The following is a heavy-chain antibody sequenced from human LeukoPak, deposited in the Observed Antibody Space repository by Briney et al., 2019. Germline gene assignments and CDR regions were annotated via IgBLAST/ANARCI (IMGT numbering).Heavy chain of an antibody. Sequence: PSETLSLTCAVSGGSISSGGYSWRWIRQPPGKGLEWIGYIYHSGSNYYNPSLKSRVTISVDRAKNQFSLKLSSVTAADTAVYYCARGGALYGSGNYYYYYGMDVWGQGTTVTVSS. D-gene: IGHD3-10*01. J-gene: IGHJ6*02. CDR2: IYHSGSN. V-gene: IGHV4-30-2*01. CDR1: GGSISSGGYS. CDR3: ARGGALYGSGNYYYYYGMDV.